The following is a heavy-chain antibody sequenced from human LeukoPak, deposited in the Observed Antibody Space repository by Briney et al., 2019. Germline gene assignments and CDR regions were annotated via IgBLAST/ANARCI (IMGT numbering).Heavy chain of an antibody. V-gene: IGHV3-30*18. J-gene: IGHJ6*02. Sequence: PGGSLRLSCAASGFTFSSFGVHWVRQAPGKGLEWVAFISYDGSNEYYTDSLKGRFTISRDNSKNTLYLQMHSLRAEDTAVYYCGKDHGSGNFYGMDVWGQGTTVTVSS. CDR3: GKDHGSGNFYGMDV. D-gene: IGHD3-10*01. CDR1: GFTFSSFG. CDR2: ISYDGSNE.